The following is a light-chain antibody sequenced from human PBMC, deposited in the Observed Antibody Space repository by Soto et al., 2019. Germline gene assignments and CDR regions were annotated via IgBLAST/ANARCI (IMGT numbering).Light chain of an antibody. CDR3: QQYSSHAT. CDR1: QDVSGY. J-gene: IGKJ1*01. Sequence: AIRMTQSPSSLSASTGDRVTITCRASQDVSGYVAWYQQKPGKPPRLLIYAASTLQTGVPSRFSGSGSGTDFTLTIHCLQSEDYATYYCQQYSSHATFGQGARVEIK. CDR2: AAS. V-gene: IGKV1-8*01.